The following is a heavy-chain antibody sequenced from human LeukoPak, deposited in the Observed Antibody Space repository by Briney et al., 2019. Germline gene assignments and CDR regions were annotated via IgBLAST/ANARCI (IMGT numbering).Heavy chain of an antibody. V-gene: IGHV3-7*04. Sequence: GGSLRLSCAASGFTFSRYWMNWVRQAPGKGLEWVANIKQDGSEKFYVDSVKGRFTISRDNAKNSLYLQMNSLRAEDTAVYYCARAVSSGYYNFYFDYWGQGALVTVSS. CDR3: ARAVSSGYYNFYFDY. CDR1: GFTFSRYW. D-gene: IGHD3-22*01. J-gene: IGHJ4*02. CDR2: IKQDGSEK.